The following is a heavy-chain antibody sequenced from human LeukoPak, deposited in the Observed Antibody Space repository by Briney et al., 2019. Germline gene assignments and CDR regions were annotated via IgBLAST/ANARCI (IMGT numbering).Heavy chain of an antibody. D-gene: IGHD3-22*01. CDR2: ISGSGGST. Sequence: GGSLRLSCAASGFTFSNYAMSWVRQAPGKGLEWISPISGSGGSTYYAASVKGWFTISRDNSKNTLYLQMNSLRAEDTAVYYCAKGTMIVVVYYFDYWGQGTLVHVSS. J-gene: IGHJ4*02. CDR1: GFTFSNYA. CDR3: AKGTMIVVVYYFDY. V-gene: IGHV3-23*01.